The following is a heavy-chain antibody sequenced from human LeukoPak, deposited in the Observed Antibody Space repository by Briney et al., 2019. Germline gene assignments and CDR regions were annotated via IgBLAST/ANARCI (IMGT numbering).Heavy chain of an antibody. D-gene: IGHD6-13*01. CDR3: ARGYSSSWYTPTSY. J-gene: IGHJ4*02. Sequence: GESLRLSCAASGFTFSSYAMHWVRQAPGKWLELVAVISYDGSNKYYADSVKGRFTNSRDNSKNTLYLQMNSLRAEDTAVYYCARGYSSSWYTPTSYWGQGTLVTVSS. CDR2: ISYDGSNK. V-gene: IGHV3-30*01. CDR1: GFTFSSYA.